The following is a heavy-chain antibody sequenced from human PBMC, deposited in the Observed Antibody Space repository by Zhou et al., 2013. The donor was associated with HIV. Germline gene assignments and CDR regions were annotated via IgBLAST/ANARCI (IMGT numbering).Heavy chain of an antibody. CDR2: VIPIFGTA. Sequence: QVPVVQSGAEVKKPGSSVRITCKASGVNFGSFGITWVRQAPGQGLEWMAGVIPIFGTANYAQKFQGRVTITTDESTSTNYMELRSLRFDDTAVYYCARALSATWIGGGFFYMDVWGKGTTVTVSS. CDR3: ARALSATWIGGGFFYMDV. D-gene: IGHD6-25*01. J-gene: IGHJ6*03. CDR1: GVNFGSFG. V-gene: IGHV1-69*05.